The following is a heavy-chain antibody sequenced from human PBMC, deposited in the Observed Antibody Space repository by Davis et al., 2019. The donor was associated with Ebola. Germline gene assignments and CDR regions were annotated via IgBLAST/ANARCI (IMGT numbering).Heavy chain of an antibody. Sequence: PGGSLRLSCAASGFTFSSYSMNWVRQAPGKGLEWVSSISSSSSYIYYADSVKGRFTISRDNSKNTLYLQMNSLRAEDTAVYYCAKADLATVTLYYYYYMDVWGKGTTVTVSS. D-gene: IGHD4-17*01. J-gene: IGHJ6*03. CDR2: ISSSSSYI. CDR3: AKADLATVTLYYYYYMDV. CDR1: GFTFSSYS. V-gene: IGHV3-21*04.